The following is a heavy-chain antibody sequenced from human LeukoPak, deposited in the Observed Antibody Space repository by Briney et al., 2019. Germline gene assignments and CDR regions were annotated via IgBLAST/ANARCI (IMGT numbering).Heavy chain of an antibody. CDR3: VRLFYYDSRGPPS. V-gene: IGHV4-39*01. Sequence: SETLSLTCNVLGGSIGSSNYYWGWIRQPPGKGLEWIGSIYYSGSTYYNPSLKGRGTMSVDTSNNQFSLKLTSATATDTAVYYCVRLFYYDSRGPPSWGQGTLVTVSS. J-gene: IGHJ5*02. CDR1: GGSIGSSNYY. D-gene: IGHD3-22*01. CDR2: IYYSGST.